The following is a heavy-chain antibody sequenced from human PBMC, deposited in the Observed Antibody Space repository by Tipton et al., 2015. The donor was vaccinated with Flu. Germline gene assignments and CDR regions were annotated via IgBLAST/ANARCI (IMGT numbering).Heavy chain of an antibody. V-gene: IGHV4-59*04. CDR2: ISRGGAT. J-gene: IGHJ5*01. D-gene: IGHD4-11*01. CDR1: GGSIGSYY. Sequence: TLSLTCTVSGGSIGSYYWNWIRQPPGKGLEWIGQISRGGATYYNSSLQSRATISVDSSRNRFSLKVKSVTAADTAVYYCARRDYSNYVSEPKNWFDSWGQGTLVTVSS. CDR3: ARRDYSNYVSEPKNWFDS.